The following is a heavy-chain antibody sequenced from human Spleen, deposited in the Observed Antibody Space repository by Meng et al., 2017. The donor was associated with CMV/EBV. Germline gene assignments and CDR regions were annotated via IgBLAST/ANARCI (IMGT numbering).Heavy chain of an antibody. J-gene: IGHJ6*02. Sequence: GSLRLSCNVSGDSIRDGSYYWGWVRQPPGKGLEWIGSLSYSGDSSYNPSLKGRVTISVDTSKNQFSLKLSSVTAADTAVYYCARDSMTTYYYGMDVWGQGTTVTVSS. D-gene: IGHD4-11*01. CDR3: ARDSMTTYYYGMDV. V-gene: IGHV4-39*07. CDR1: GDSIRDGSYY. CDR2: LSYSGDS.